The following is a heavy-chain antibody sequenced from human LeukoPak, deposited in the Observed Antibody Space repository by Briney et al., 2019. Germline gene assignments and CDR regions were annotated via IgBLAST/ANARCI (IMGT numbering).Heavy chain of an antibody. Sequence: PGGSLRLTCAASGFTFSSYSMNWVRQAPGKGLEWVSYISSSSSTIYYADSVKGRFTISRDNAKNSLYLQMNSLRDEDTAVYYCARNGWLGTYYYYGMDVWGQGTTVTVSS. CDR2: ISSSSSTI. CDR1: GFTFSSYS. CDR3: ARNGWLGTYYYYGMDV. D-gene: IGHD6-19*01. V-gene: IGHV3-48*02. J-gene: IGHJ6*02.